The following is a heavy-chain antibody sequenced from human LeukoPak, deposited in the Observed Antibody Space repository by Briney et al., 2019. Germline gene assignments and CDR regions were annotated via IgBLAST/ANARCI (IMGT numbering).Heavy chain of an antibody. CDR1: GFTFSTAW. CDR3: ARDHHSGALDY. J-gene: IGHJ4*02. Sequence: PGGSLRLSCAASGFTFSTAWMTWVRQAPGKGLEWLGNINQGGSVTNYVDSVKGRFSISRDNAKNTMYLQMSSLRVEDTAVYYCARDHHSGALDYWGQGTLVTVSS. CDR2: INQGGSVT. V-gene: IGHV3-7*01. D-gene: IGHD1-26*01.